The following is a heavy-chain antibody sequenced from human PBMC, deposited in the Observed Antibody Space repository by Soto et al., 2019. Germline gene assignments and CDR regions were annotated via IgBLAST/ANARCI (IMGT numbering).Heavy chain of an antibody. J-gene: IGHJ3*02. V-gene: IGHV3-23*01. Sequence: GGSLRLSCAASGFTSRRYAMNWVRQAPGKGLQWVSTIHVGGGSTFYAESVKGRFTVSRDNSKNTLYLQLNSLRAEDTAVYYCAKGYPYFDTSPYPDAFDIWGQGTMVTVSS. D-gene: IGHD3-22*01. CDR2: IHVGGGST. CDR3: AKGYPYFDTSPYPDAFDI. CDR1: GFTSRRYA.